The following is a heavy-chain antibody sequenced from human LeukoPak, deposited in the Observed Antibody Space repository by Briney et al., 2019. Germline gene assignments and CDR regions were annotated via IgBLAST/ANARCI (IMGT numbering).Heavy chain of an antibody. CDR3: AREWEKLRDAFDI. V-gene: IGHV3-7*01. CDR2: IKQDRSEK. Sequence: PGGSLRLSCAASGFTFSSYWMSWVRQAPGKGLEWVANIKQDRSEKYYVDSVKGRFTISRDNAKNSLYLQMNSLRAEDTAVYYCAREWEKLRDAFDIWGQGTMVTVSS. D-gene: IGHD1-26*01. J-gene: IGHJ3*02. CDR1: GFTFSSYW.